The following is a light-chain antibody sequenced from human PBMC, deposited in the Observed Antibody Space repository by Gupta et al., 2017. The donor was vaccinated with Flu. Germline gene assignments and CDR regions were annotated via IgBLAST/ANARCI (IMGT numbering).Light chain of an antibody. CDR1: QGISIW. Sequence: PSHLSASVGDRVTITCRASQGISIWLDWYQQKPGKAPNLLISRASRLQSGAPSRFSGSGSGTEFTLTISSLQPDDFATYYCQQDNRSPWTFGQGTKVEIK. CDR3: QQDNRSPWT. J-gene: IGKJ1*01. V-gene: IGKV1-5*03. CDR2: RAS.